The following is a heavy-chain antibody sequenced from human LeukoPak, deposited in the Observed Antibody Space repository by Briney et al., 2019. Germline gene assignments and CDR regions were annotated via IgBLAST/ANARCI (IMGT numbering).Heavy chain of an antibody. Sequence: SETLSLTCAVYGGSFRGYYWSWIRQPPGKGLEWIGEINHSGSTNYNPSLKSRVTISVDTSKNQFSLKLSSVTAADTAVYYCARGANWIRYYFDYWGQGTLVTVSS. J-gene: IGHJ4*02. D-gene: IGHD1-1*01. CDR3: ARGANWIRYYFDY. CDR2: INHSGST. CDR1: GGSFRGYY. V-gene: IGHV4-34*01.